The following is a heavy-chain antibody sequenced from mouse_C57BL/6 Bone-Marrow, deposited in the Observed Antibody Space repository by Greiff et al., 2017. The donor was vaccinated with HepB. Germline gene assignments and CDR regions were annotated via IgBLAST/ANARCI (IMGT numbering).Heavy chain of an antibody. D-gene: IGHD1-1*01. CDR2: IRNKANNHAT. CDR1: GFTFSDAW. Sequence: EVQLVESGGGLVQPGGSMKLSCAASGFTFSDAWMDWVRQSPEKGLEWVAEIRNKANNHATYYAESVKGRFTISRDDSKSSVYLQMNSLRAEDTGIYYCTRRPFITTVVAPIDYWGQGTTLTVSS. CDR3: TRRPFITTVVAPIDY. J-gene: IGHJ2*01. V-gene: IGHV6-6*01.